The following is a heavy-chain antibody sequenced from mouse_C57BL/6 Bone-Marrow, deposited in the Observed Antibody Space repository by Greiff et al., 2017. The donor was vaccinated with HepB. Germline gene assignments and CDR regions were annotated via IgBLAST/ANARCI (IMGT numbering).Heavy chain of an antibody. Sequence: EVKLVESGGGLVQPGGSLKLSCAASGIDFSRYWMSWVRRAPGKGLEWIGEINPDSSTINYAPSLKDKFIISRDNAKNTLYLQMSKVRSEDTALYYCARGNYYGSSGWYFDVWGTGTTVTGSS. J-gene: IGHJ1*03. CDR1: GIDFSRYW. CDR3: ARGNYYGSSGWYFDV. CDR2: INPDSSTI. D-gene: IGHD1-1*01. V-gene: IGHV4-1*01.